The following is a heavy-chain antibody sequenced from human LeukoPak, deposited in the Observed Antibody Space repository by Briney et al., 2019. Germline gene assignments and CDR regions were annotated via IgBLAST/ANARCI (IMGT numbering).Heavy chain of an antibody. D-gene: IGHD2-2*02. CDR2: MNPNSGNT. V-gene: IGHV1-8*01. J-gene: IGHJ4*02. CDR3: AIYCSSTSCYTSAVATIDY. CDR1: GYTFTSYD. Sequence: GASVKVSCKASGYTFTSYDINWVRQAAGQGLEWMGWMNPNSGNTGYAQKFQGRVTMTRNTSISTAYMELSSLRSEDTAVYYCAIYCSSTSCYTSAVATIDYWGQGTLVTVSS.